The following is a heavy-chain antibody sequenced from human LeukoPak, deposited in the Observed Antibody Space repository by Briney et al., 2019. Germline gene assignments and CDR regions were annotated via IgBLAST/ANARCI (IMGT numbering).Heavy chain of an antibody. J-gene: IGHJ4*02. D-gene: IGHD3-16*02. CDR3: AKDTSARRGSLNG. CDR2: ITDSGGST. CDR1: GFTFSDYY. Sequence: PGGSLRLSCAASGFTFSDYYMSWIRQAPGKGLEGVSAITDSGGSTSYADSVRGRFTISRDNSKNTLYLQMNSLRAEDTAVYYCAKDTSARRGSLNGWGQGTLVTVSS. V-gene: IGHV3-23*01.